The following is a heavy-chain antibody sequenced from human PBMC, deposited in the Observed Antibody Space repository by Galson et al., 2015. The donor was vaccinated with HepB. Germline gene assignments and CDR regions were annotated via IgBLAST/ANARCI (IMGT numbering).Heavy chain of an antibody. CDR3: TRVRTYGSGSYYKGAFDY. V-gene: IGHV3-49*04. J-gene: IGHJ4*02. D-gene: IGHD3-10*01. CDR2: IRSKAYGGTT. CDR1: GFTFGDYA. Sequence: SLRLSCAASGFTFGDYAMSWVRQAPGKGLEWVGFIRSKAYGGTTEYAASVKGRFTISRDDSKSIAYLQMNSLKTEDTAVYYCTRVRTYGSGSYYKGAFDYWGQGTLVTVSS.